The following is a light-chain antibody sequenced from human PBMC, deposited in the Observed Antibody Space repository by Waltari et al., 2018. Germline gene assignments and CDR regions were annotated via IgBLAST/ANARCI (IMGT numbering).Light chain of an antibody. Sequence: SPSASQRISNTLACHQQNPGQAPRLLIDGAATRATGIPARFSGNTSGTEFTLTISSLQSDDFAVYYCQQYNNWPPLFTFGPGTKVDMK. CDR3: QQYNNWPPLFT. V-gene: IGKV3D-15*01. J-gene: IGKJ3*01. CDR1: QRISNT. CDR2: GAA.